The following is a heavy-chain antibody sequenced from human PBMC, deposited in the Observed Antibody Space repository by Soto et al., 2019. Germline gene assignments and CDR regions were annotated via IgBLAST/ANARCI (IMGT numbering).Heavy chain of an antibody. V-gene: IGHV3-23*01. D-gene: IGHD2-15*01. Sequence: GGSLRLSCAASGFTFSSYAMSWVRQAPGKGLEWVSAISGSGGSTYYADSVKGRFTISRDNSKNTLYLQMNSLRAEDTAVYYCAKVGFFQEVVVVVAAFKYNWFDPWGQGTLVTVSS. CDR2: ISGSGGST. J-gene: IGHJ5*02. CDR1: GFTFSSYA. CDR3: AKVGFFQEVVVVVAAFKYNWFDP.